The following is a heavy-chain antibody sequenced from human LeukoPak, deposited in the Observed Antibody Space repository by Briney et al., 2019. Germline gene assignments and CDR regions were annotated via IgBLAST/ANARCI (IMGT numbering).Heavy chain of an antibody. CDR3: ARVTFWSGYYRFDY. Sequence: SETLSLTCAVYGGSFSGYYWSWIRQPPGKGLEWIGEINHSGSTNYNPSLKSRVTISVDTSKNQFSLKLSSVTAADTAVYYCARVTFWSGYYRFDYWGQGTLVTVSS. J-gene: IGHJ4*02. CDR2: INHSGST. V-gene: IGHV4-34*01. D-gene: IGHD3-3*01. CDR1: GGSFSGYY.